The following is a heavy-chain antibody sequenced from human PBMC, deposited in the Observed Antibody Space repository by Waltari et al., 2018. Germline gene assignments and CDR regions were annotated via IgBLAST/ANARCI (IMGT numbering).Heavy chain of an antibody. Sequence: QVQVVQSGAEVKKPGASVRVSCQASGYTFTGYYMHWVRQVPGQGLEWMGWINPNSGDTNDAQKFQDRVTMTSDTSIDTAYMELRRLRSDDTAVYYCARERGRSEWYGVDYWGQGTLVTVSS. CDR3: ARERGRSEWYGVDY. CDR1: GYTFTGYY. CDR2: INPNSGDT. V-gene: IGHV1-2*02. J-gene: IGHJ4*02. D-gene: IGHD3-10*01.